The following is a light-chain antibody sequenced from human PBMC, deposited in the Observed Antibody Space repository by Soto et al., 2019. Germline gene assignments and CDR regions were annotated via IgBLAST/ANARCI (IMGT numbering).Light chain of an antibody. CDR2: AAS. CDR1: QGVSSY. V-gene: IGKV1-9*01. Sequence: DIQLTQSPSFLSASVGDRVTITCRASQGVSSYLAWYQQKPGKAPKLLIYAASTLQSGVPSRFSGSGSGTEFTLTISSLQPEDCATYYCQQSRSPPITFGGGTKVDI. CDR3: QQSRSPPIT. J-gene: IGKJ4*01.